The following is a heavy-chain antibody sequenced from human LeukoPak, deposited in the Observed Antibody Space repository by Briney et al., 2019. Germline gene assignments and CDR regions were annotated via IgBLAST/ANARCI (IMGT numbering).Heavy chain of an antibody. CDR1: GFTFGDYL. D-gene: IGHD6-19*01. Sequence: GGYLRLSCTASGFTFGDYLMSWFRQAPGKGLEWIGFISGGTTEYAASVKGRFTISRDDSTSIAYLQMNSLTTEDTAVYYCSRGSGWLSVYWGQGTLVTVSS. J-gene: IGHJ4*02. CDR3: SRGSGWLSVY. V-gene: IGHV3-49*03. CDR2: ISGGTT.